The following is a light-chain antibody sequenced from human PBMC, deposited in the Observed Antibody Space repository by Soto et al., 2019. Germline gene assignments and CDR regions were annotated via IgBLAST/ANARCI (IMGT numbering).Light chain of an antibody. J-gene: IGKJ1*01. Sequence: EIVLTQSPGTLSLSPGERATLSCRASQSVSSSYLAWYQQKPGQAPRLLIYGASSRATGIPDRFSGSGSGTEFTLTISSLQSEDFAVYSCQQYNNWPPWTFGQGTKVDI. CDR3: QQYNNWPPWT. V-gene: IGKV3-20*01. CDR2: GAS. CDR1: QSVSSSY.